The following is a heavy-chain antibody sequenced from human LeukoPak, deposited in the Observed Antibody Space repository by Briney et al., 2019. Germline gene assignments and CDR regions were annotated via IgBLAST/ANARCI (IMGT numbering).Heavy chain of an antibody. CDR1: GGSFSRYY. V-gene: IGHV4-34*01. CDR2: IDHRGDT. D-gene: IGHD5-24*01. CDR3: ARGATISETGYFDF. J-gene: IGHJ4*03. Sequence: PSETLSLTCAVYGGSFSRYYWSWIRQSPGKGLEWTAEIDHRGDTNYNPSVKSRVTISVDTSKNQFSLKVRSLSAADTAVYYCARGATISETGYFDFWGQGTPVTVSS.